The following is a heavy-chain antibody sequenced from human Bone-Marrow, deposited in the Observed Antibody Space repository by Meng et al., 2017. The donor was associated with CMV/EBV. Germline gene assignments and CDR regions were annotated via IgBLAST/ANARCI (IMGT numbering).Heavy chain of an antibody. Sequence: GESLKISCAASGFTFNSYEMNWVRQAPGKGLEWVSSISSSSSYIYYADSVKGRFTISRDNAKNSLYLQMNSLRAEDTAVYYCARDIASGYDYYYYGMDVWGEATTVTVSS. J-gene: IGHJ6*04. V-gene: IGHV3-21*01. CDR1: GFTFNSYE. CDR3: ARDIASGYDYYYYGMDV. CDR2: ISSSSSYI. D-gene: IGHD5-12*01.